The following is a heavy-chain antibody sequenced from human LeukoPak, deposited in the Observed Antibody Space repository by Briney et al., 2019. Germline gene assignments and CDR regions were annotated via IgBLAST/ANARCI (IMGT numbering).Heavy chain of an antibody. J-gene: IGHJ4*02. CDR1: GGSISSYY. D-gene: IGHD6-13*01. CDR2: IYHSGST. Sequence: PSETLSLTCTVSGGSISSYYWSWIRQPAGKGLEWIGEIYHSGSTNYNPSLKSRVTISVDKSKNQFSLKLSSVTAADTTVYYCAREVAAARTGFDYWGQGTLVTVSS. V-gene: IGHV4-59*12. CDR3: AREVAAARTGFDY.